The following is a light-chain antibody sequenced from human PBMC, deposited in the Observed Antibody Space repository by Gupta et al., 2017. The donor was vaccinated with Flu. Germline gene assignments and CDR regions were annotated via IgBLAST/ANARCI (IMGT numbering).Light chain of an antibody. CDR3: PCRNNWPVRCT. J-gene: IGKJ3*01. V-gene: IGKV3-11*01. Sequence: VLTQSPATLSLSPGERATLSCRASQSVSTYLAWYQQKPGQAPRLLSYDASNRATDIPARFSCSGSGTDFALTIRSLEPEDFAVYDCPCRNNWPVRCTFGPGTKVEIK. CDR2: DAS. CDR1: QSVSTY.